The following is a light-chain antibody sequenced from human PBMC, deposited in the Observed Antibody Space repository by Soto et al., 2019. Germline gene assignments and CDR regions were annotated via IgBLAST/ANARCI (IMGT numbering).Light chain of an antibody. Sequence: DIVMTQSPLSLPVTPGEPASISCRSSQSLLDTNGYNYLDWFLQKPGQSPQLLIYLGSNRASGVPDRFSGSGSCTDFTLKISRVEAEDVGVYYCMQALQTPLTFGGGTKVEIE. CDR2: LGS. CDR3: MQALQTPLT. CDR1: QSLLDTNGYNY. V-gene: IGKV2-28*01. J-gene: IGKJ4*01.